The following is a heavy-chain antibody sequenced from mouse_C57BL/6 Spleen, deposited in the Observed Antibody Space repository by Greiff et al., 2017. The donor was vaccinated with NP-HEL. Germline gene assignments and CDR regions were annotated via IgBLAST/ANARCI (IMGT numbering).Heavy chain of an antibody. D-gene: IGHD2-4*01. CDR1: GYTFTSYW. Sequence: VQLQQSGAELVRPGTSVKLSCKASGYTFTSYWMHWVKQRPGQGLEWIGVIDPSDSYTNYNQKFKGKATLTVDTSSSTAYMQLSSLTSEDSAVYSCARLGIIYYDYDFDYWGQGTTLTVSS. CDR3: ARLGIIYYDYDFDY. CDR2: IDPSDSYT. V-gene: IGHV1-59*01. J-gene: IGHJ2*01.